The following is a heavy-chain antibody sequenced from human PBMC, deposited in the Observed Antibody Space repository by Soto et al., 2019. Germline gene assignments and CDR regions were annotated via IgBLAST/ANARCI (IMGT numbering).Heavy chain of an antibody. CDR3: ALYTSGGSCFHYFDY. Sequence: QVQLVQSGAEVKKPGSSVKVSCKASGGTFSSYTISWVRQAPGQGLEWMGRIIPILGIANCAQKFQGRVTITADKSTSTAYMELSSLRSEDTAVYYCALYTSGGSCFHYFDYWGQGTLVTVSS. D-gene: IGHD2-15*01. J-gene: IGHJ4*02. CDR2: IIPILGIA. V-gene: IGHV1-69*02. CDR1: GGTFSSYT.